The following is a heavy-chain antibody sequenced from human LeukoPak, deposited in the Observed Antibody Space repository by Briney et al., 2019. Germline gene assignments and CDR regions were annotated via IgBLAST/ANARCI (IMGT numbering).Heavy chain of an antibody. J-gene: IGHJ6*02. CDR2: INPNSGGT. V-gene: IGHV1-2*06. Sequence: ASVKVSCTASGYTFTGYYMHWVRQAPGQGLEWMGRINPNSGGTNYAQQFQGRVTTTRDTSISAAYMELSRLRSDDTAVYYCATDANCSGGSCYYGMDVWGQGTTVTVSS. CDR1: GYTFTGYY. D-gene: IGHD2-15*01. CDR3: ATDANCSGGSCYYGMDV.